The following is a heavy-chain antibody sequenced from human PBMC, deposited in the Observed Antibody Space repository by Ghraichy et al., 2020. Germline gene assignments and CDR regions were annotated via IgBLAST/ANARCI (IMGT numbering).Heavy chain of an antibody. CDR3: ASILISSRLDAFDI. Sequence: SVKVSCKASGGTFSSYAISWVRQAPGQGLEWMGGIIPIFGTANYAQKFQGRVTITADESTSTAYMELSSLRSEDTAVYYCASILISSRLDAFDIWGQGTMVTVSS. CDR1: GGTFSSYA. J-gene: IGHJ3*02. D-gene: IGHD2-8*01. V-gene: IGHV1-69*13. CDR2: IIPIFGTA.